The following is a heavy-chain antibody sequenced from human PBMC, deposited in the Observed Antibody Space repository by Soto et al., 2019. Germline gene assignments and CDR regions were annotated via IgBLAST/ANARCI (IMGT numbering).Heavy chain of an antibody. CDR2: IYYSGRT. D-gene: IGHD2-15*01. V-gene: IGHV4-59*01. Sequence: QVQLQESGPGLVKPSETLSLTCTVSGASINSYYWSWIRQPPGKGLEWIGYIYYSGRTNYSPSLKSRVTISVDTSRNQFSLTLSYVPAADTAVYYCAASRGYCTGGSCYAWVFDSWGQGTLVTVSS. CDR3: AASRGYCTGGSCYAWVFDS. CDR1: GASINSYY. J-gene: IGHJ4*02.